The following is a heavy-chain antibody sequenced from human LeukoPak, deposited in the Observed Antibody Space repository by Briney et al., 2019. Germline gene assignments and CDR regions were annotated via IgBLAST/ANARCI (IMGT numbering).Heavy chain of an antibody. J-gene: IGHJ4*02. V-gene: IGHV3-23*01. Sequence: GGSLRLSCAASGFTFSSYSMTWVRQAPGKGLEWVSVISGSGGATYYADSVKGRFTISRDNSKNTLYLQMNSLRAEDTAVYYCARAGMVRGVDYFDSWGQGTLVTVSS. D-gene: IGHD3-10*01. CDR3: ARAGMVRGVDYFDS. CDR1: GFTFSSYS. CDR2: ISGSGGAT.